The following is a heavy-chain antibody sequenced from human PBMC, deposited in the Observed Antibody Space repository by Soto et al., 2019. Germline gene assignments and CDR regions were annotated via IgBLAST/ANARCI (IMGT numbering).Heavy chain of an antibody. CDR3: AGDLPHSSGRSPSGLDV. CDR2: ISGSGGST. V-gene: IGHV3-23*01. J-gene: IGHJ6*02. Sequence: PGGSLRLSCAASGSTFSSDAMSWVRQAPGKGLEWVSAISGSGGSTYYADSVKGRFTSSRDNANNPMYLQMDSLRAEDTAVDYWAGDLPHSSGRSPSGLDVWGHGTTVTVSS. CDR1: GSTFSSDA. D-gene: IGHD6-19*01.